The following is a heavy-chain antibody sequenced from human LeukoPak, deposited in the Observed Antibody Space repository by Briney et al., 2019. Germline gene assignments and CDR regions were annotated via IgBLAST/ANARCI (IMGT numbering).Heavy chain of an antibody. CDR1: GGSISSGGYY. CDR2: IYHSGST. Sequence: SETLSLTCTVSGGSISSGGYYWSWIRQPPGKGLEWIGYIYHSGSTYYNPSLKSRVTISVDRSKNQFSLKLSSVTAADTAVYYCARVGFTAVEGFDIWGQGTMVTVSS. CDR3: ARVGFTAVEGFDI. V-gene: IGHV4-30-2*01. J-gene: IGHJ3*02. D-gene: IGHD6-19*01.